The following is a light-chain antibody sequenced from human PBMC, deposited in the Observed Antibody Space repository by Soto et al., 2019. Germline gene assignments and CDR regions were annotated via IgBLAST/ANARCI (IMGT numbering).Light chain of an antibody. CDR1: SCNIGSNT. CDR3: AAWDDSLNGSV. J-gene: IGLJ1*01. V-gene: IGLV1-44*01. Sequence: QSVLTQPPSASGTPGQRVTISCSGSSCNIGSNTVHWYQQLPGTAPNLLIYSNDRRPSGVPARFSGSKSGTSAALAISGLQYEEEDDYYCAAWDDSLNGSVFGTGTKLTVL. CDR2: SND.